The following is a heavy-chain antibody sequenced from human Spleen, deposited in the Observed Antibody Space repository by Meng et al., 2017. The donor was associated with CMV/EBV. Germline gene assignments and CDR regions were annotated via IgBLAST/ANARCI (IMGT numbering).Heavy chain of an antibody. V-gene: IGHV5-51*01. Sequence: GESLKISCKASGYIFTNYWIGWVRQMPGKGLEWLGIIYSGDSDTRYSPSFQGQVTISADKSINTAYLQWSGLKASDTAMYYCARLFGGGPDYWGQGTLVTVSS. CDR2: IYSGDSDT. CDR3: ARLFGGGPDY. J-gene: IGHJ4*02. CDR1: GYIFTNYW. D-gene: IGHD3-10*01.